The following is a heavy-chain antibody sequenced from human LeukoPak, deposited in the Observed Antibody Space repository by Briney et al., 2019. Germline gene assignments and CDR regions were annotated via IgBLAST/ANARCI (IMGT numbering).Heavy chain of an antibody. Sequence: SVKVSCKASGGTFSSYAISWVRQAPGQGLEWMGGIIPIFGAANYAQKFQGRVTITADESTSTAYMELSSLRSEDTAVYYCASGVTMVRGVQNYYYYMDVWGKGTTVTVSS. J-gene: IGHJ6*03. CDR2: IIPIFGAA. CDR3: ASGVTMVRGVQNYYYYMDV. CDR1: GGTFSSYA. V-gene: IGHV1-69*13. D-gene: IGHD3-10*01.